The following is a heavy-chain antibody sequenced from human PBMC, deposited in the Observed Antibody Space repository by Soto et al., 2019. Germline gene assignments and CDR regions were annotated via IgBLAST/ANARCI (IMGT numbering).Heavy chain of an antibody. Sequence: ETLSLTCAVYGGSLSGYYWCWIRQPPAKGLEWIGEINHSGSTNYNPSLKSRVTISVDTSKNQFSLQLRSVTAADTAVYYCARGKVGASRGKDWFDAWGQGTLVTVSS. CDR2: INHSGST. D-gene: IGHD1-26*01. J-gene: IGHJ5*02. CDR1: GGSLSGYY. CDR3: ARGKVGASRGKDWFDA. V-gene: IGHV4-34*01.